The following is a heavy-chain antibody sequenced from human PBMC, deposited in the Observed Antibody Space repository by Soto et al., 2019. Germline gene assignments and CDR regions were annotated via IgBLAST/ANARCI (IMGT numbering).Heavy chain of an antibody. J-gene: IGHJ4*02. D-gene: IGHD4-17*01. V-gene: IGHV4-34*01. CDR1: GGSFSGYY. CDR2: INHSGST. CDR3: ATHAEMTTVTTGNPKLYYFDY. Sequence: QVQLQQWGAGLLKPSETLSLTSAVYGGSFSGYYWSWIRQPPGTGLEWIGEINHSGSTNYNPSLKSRVTISVDTSKNQFSLKLSSVTAADTAVYYCATHAEMTTVTTGNPKLYYFDYWGQGTLVTVSS.